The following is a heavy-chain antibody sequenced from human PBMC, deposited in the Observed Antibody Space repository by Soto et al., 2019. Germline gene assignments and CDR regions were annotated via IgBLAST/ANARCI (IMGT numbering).Heavy chain of an antibody. J-gene: IGHJ4*02. D-gene: IGHD5-18*01. V-gene: IGHV4-59*01. CDR3: ARGRRRGYSYGYVDY. CDR1: GGSISSYY. CDR2: IYYSGST. Sequence: SETLSLTCTVSGGSISSYYWSWIRQPPGKGLEWIGYIYYSGSTNYNPSLKSRVTISVDTSKNQFSLKLSSVTAADMVVYYCARGRRRGYSYGYVDYWGQGTLVTVSS.